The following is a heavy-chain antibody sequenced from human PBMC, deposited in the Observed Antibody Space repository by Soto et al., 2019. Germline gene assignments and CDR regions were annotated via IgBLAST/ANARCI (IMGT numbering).Heavy chain of an antibody. CDR1: GFTFSSYG. V-gene: IGHV3-33*01. CDR2: IWYDGSNK. Sequence: QVQLVESGGGVVQPGRSLRLSCAASGFTFSSYGMHWVRQAPGKGLEWVAVIWYDGSNKYYADSVKGRFTISRDNSKNTLYLQMNSLRAEDTAVYYCARDPLGVLRFLEWLSPGYYYGMDVWGQGTTVTVSS. CDR3: ARDPLGVLRFLEWLSPGYYYGMDV. J-gene: IGHJ6*02. D-gene: IGHD3-3*01.